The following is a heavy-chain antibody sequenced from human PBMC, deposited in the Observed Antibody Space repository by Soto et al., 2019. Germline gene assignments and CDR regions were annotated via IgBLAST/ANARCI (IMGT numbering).Heavy chain of an antibody. CDR2: INTGGTII. Sequence: VGSLRLSCAVSGLSFRSHNMHWVRQAPGKGLEVVAYINTGGTIIYYADSVRGRFTISRDNAKNSLYLQMNSLRDADTAVYYCARLVYSDPLDYWGQGSLVTVSS. CDR3: ARLVYSDPLDY. V-gene: IGHV3-48*02. J-gene: IGHJ4*02. D-gene: IGHD1-26*01. CDR1: GLSFRSHN.